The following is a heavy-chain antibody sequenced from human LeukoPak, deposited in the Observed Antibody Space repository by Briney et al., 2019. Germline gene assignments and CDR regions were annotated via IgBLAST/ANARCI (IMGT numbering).Heavy chain of an antibody. J-gene: IGHJ4*02. CDR3: AREAYDIVATMVGGVAD. CDR1: GGTFSSYA. D-gene: IGHD5-12*01. CDR2: IIPIFGTA. V-gene: IGHV1-69*06. Sequence: GASVKVSCKASGGTFSSYAISWVRQAPGQGLEWMGGIIPIFGTANYAQKFQGRVTITADKSTSTAYMELSSLRSEDTAVYYCAREAYDIVATMVGGVADWGQGTLVTVSS.